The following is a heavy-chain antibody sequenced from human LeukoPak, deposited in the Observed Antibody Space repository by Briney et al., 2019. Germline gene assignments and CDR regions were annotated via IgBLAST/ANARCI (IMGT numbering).Heavy chain of an antibody. Sequence: GGSLRLSCAASGFTFSSYAMSWVRQAPGKGLEWVPASSGSGGSTYYADSVKGRFTISRDNSKNTLYLQMNSLRAEDTAVYYCAKDMGVWFGELLNFDYWGQGTLVTVSS. CDR1: GFTFSSYA. V-gene: IGHV3-23*01. J-gene: IGHJ4*02. CDR2: SSGSGGST. CDR3: AKDMGVWFGELLNFDY. D-gene: IGHD3-10*01.